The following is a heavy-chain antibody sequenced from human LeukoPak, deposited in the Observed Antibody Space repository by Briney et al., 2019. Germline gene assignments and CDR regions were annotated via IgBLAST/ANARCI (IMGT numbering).Heavy chain of an antibody. CDR2: IYSGGST. Sequence: QPGGSLRLSCAASGFTVSSNYMSWVRQAPGKGLEWVSSIYSGGSTYYTDSVKGRFTISRDNSKNTLYLQMNSLRAEGTAVYYCARDLAGYNSFDYWGQGTLVTVSS. CDR1: GFTVSSNY. D-gene: IGHD5-24*01. J-gene: IGHJ4*02. CDR3: ARDLAGYNSFDY. V-gene: IGHV3-66*01.